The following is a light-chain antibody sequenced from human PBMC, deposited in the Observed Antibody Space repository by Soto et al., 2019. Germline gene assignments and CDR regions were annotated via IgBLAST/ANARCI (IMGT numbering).Light chain of an antibody. J-gene: IGKJ2*01. CDR1: QNIANY. CDR2: GAA. CDR3: QHYGSSPYT. V-gene: IGKV3-20*01. Sequence: DIVLTQSPATLSLSRGERATLSCRASQNIANYVAWYQQRPGQAPRLLIYGAASRATGIPDRFSGSGSGTDFTLTISSLEPEDFAVYFCQHYGSSPYTFGQGTKVDIK.